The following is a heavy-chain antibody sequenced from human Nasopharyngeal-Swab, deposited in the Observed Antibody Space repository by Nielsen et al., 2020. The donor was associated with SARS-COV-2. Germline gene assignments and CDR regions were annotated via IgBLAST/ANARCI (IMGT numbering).Heavy chain of an antibody. J-gene: IGHJ6*03. V-gene: IGHV4-34*01. CDR2: INHSGST. Sequence: WIRQPPGKGLEWIGEINHSGSTDYSPSLKSRATISIDTSKNQFSPRLSSVTAADTAVFYCARGQRKPQYYYLDVWGRGTTVTVSS. CDR3: ARGQRKPQYYYLDV.